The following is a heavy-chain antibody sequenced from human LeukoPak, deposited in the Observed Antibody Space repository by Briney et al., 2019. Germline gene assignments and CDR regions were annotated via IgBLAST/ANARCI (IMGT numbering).Heavy chain of an antibody. Sequence: GESLKISCQGSGYSFANYWIGWVRQMPGKGLEWVAIIYPADSDIRYSPAFQGQVTISADRSINTAYLQWTSLKASDTGMFYCARATLTPRHRGRPDAFDIWGQGTIVTVSS. CDR2: IYPADSDI. D-gene: IGHD3-16*01. CDR3: ARATLTPRHRGRPDAFDI. V-gene: IGHV5-51*01. CDR1: GYSFANYW. J-gene: IGHJ3*02.